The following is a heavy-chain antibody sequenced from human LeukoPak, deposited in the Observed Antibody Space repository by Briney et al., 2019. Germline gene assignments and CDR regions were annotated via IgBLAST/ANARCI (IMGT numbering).Heavy chain of an antibody. Sequence: PGGSLRLSCAASGFTVSSNYMSWVRQAPGKGLEWVSVIYSGGSTYYADSVMGRFTISRDNSKNMLYLQMNSLRAEGTAVYYCVRDHHRRLYDSQARYTFDIWGRGTMVTVSS. V-gene: IGHV3-66*01. CDR1: GFTVSSNY. D-gene: IGHD5/OR15-5a*01. CDR3: VRDHHRRLYDSQARYTFDI. CDR2: IYSGGST. J-gene: IGHJ3*02.